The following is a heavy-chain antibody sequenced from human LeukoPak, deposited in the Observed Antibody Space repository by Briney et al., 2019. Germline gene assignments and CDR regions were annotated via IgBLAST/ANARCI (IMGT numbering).Heavy chain of an antibody. CDR2: ISSSGSI. Sequence: PGGSLRLSCAASGFAFSNYGIDWVRQAPGKGLEWVSYISSSGSIYYAESVQGRITISRDNSKNTLYLQMNSLRAEDTAVYYCAKADYYYYMHVWGKGTTVTVSS. CDR1: GFAFSNYG. J-gene: IGHJ6*03. V-gene: IGHV3-23*01. CDR3: AKADYYYYMHV.